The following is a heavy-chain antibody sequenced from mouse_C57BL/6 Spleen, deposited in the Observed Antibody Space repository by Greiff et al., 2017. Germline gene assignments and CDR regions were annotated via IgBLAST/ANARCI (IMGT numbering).Heavy chain of an antibody. V-gene: IGHV1-64*01. D-gene: IGHD2-4*01. CDR3: ARSGDDYDSYYFDY. CDR1: GYTFTSYW. J-gene: IGHJ2*01. Sequence: QVQLQQPGAELVKPGASVKLSCKASGYTFTSYWMHWVKQRPGQGLEWIGMIHPNSGSTNYNEKFKSKATLTVDKSSSTAYMQLSSLTSEDSAVYYGARSGDDYDSYYFDYWGQGTTLTVSS. CDR2: IHPNSGST.